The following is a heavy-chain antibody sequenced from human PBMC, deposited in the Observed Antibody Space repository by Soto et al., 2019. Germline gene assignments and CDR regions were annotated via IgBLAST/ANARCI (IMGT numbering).Heavy chain of an antibody. Sequence: ASVKVSCKASGYTFTSYGISWGRQASGQGLEWMVWMKPSTGDSGYAQDFQGRITLTRDTATGTAYMELSSLRPEDTAVYYCARGGPAAGFDLWGQGTLVTVSS. CDR2: MKPSTGDS. D-gene: IGHD6-13*01. CDR3: ARGGPAAGFDL. V-gene: IGHV1-8*02. CDR1: GYTFTSYG. J-gene: IGHJ4*02.